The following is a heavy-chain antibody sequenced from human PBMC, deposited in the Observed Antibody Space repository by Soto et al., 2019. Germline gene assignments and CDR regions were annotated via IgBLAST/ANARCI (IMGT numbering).Heavy chain of an antibody. J-gene: IGHJ5*02. CDR3: ARDRVMYSSSSGSFYWFDP. CDR2: IKQDGSEK. Sequence: GGSLRLSCAASGFTFSSYWMSWVRQAPGKGLEWVANIKQDGSEKYYVDSVKGRFTISKDNAKNSLYLQMNSLRAEDTAVYYCARDRVMYSSSSGSFYWFDPWGQGTLVTISS. V-gene: IGHV3-7*05. CDR1: GFTFSSYW. D-gene: IGHD6-6*01.